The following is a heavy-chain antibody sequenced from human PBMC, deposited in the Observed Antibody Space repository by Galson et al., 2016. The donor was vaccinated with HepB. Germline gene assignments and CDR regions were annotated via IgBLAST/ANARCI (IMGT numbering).Heavy chain of an antibody. CDR3: VRDKVTPGTNWFDP. CDR1: GFTFSNYP. CDR2: ISGGGDST. V-gene: IGHV3-23*01. Sequence: SLRLSCAASGFTFSNYPMSWVRQAPGKGLEWVSSISGGGDSTYYADSLKGRFTVSRDNSKNTLYLQMNSLRAEDTAVYYCVRDKVTPGTNWFDPWGQGTLVTVSS. D-gene: IGHD4-11*01. J-gene: IGHJ5*02.